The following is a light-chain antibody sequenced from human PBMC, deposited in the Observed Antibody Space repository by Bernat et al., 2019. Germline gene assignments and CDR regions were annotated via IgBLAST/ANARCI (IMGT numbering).Light chain of an antibody. V-gene: IGKV3-15*01. CDR2: GAS. Sequence: EIVLTQSPATLSVSPGERATLSCRASQSVSSNLAWYQQKPGQAPRLLIYGASTRATGTPARFSGSGSGTEFTLTISGLQSEDFAVYYCQQYNNWWTFGQGTKVEIK. J-gene: IGKJ1*01. CDR1: QSVSSN. CDR3: QQYNNWWT.